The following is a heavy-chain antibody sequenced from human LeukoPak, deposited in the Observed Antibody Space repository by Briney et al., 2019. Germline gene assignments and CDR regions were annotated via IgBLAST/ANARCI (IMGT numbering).Heavy chain of an antibody. V-gene: IGHV3-23*01. CDR2: ISGSGGST. J-gene: IGHJ6*02. CDR1: GFTFSSYA. Sequence: PGGSLRLSCAASGFTFSSYAMSWVRQAPGKGLEWVSAISGSGGSTYYADSVKGRFTISRDNSKNTLYLQMNSLRAEDTAVYYCAKAIAAIYYYYGMDVWGQGTTVTVSS. CDR3: AKAIAAIYYYYGMDV. D-gene: IGHD6-6*01.